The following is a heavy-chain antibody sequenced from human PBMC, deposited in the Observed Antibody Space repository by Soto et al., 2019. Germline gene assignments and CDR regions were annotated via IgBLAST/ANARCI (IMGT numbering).Heavy chain of an antibody. CDR2: IDPSDSYT. V-gene: IGHV5-10-1*01. CDR3: ARGLGRITMVRGVISGPGFDP. D-gene: IGHD3-10*01. Sequence: PGESLKISCKGSGYSFTSYWISWVRQMPGKGREWMGRIDPSDSYTNYSPSFQGHVTISADKSISTAYLQWSSLKASDTAMYYCARGLGRITMVRGVISGPGFDPWGQGTLVTVSS. J-gene: IGHJ5*02. CDR1: GYSFTSYW.